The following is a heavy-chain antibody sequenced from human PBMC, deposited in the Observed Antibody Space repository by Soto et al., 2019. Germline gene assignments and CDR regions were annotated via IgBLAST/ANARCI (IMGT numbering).Heavy chain of an antibody. CDR1: GYTFTSYG. CDR3: ASGGYYDSSGYVVRGYS. V-gene: IGHV1-18*01. D-gene: IGHD3-22*01. J-gene: IGHJ4*02. CDR2: ISAYNGNT. Sequence: ASVKVSCKASGYTFTSYGISWVRQAPGQGLEWMGWISAYNGNTNYAQKLQGRVTMTTDTSTSTAYMELRSLRSDDTAVYYCASGGYYDSSGYVVRGYSWGQGTLVTVSS.